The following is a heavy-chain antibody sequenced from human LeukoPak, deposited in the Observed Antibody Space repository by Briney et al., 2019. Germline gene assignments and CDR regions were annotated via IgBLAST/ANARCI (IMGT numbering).Heavy chain of an antibody. V-gene: IGHV3-21*01. J-gene: IGHJ6*04. Sequence: GGSLRLSCAASGFTFSSYSMNWVRQAPGKGLEWVSSISSSSSYIYYADSVKGRFTISRDNAKNSLYLQMNSLRAEDTAVYYCARDKLAVLLWFWEHSHGMDVWGKGTTVTVSS. CDR2: ISSSSSYI. D-gene: IGHD3-10*01. CDR3: ARDKLAVLLWFWEHSHGMDV. CDR1: GFTFSSYS.